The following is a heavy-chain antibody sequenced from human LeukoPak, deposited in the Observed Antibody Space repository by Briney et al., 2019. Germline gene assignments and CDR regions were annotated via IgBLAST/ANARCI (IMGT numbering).Heavy chain of an antibody. Sequence: SETLSLTCSVSGDTISTSDHYWGWIRQPPGKGLEWIGSIYYTGNTYYNPSLKSRVTISVDTSKNQFSLKLSSVTAADTAVYYCARDNGGATGWFDPWGQGTLVTVSS. CDR3: ARDNGGATGWFDP. D-gene: IGHD1-26*01. CDR1: GDTISTSDHY. CDR2: IYYTGNT. J-gene: IGHJ5*02. V-gene: IGHV4-39*07.